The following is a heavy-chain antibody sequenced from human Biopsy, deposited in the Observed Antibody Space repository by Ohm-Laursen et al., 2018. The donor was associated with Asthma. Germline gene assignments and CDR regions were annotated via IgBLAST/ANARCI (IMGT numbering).Heavy chain of an antibody. D-gene: IGHD6-13*01. J-gene: IGHJ6*02. CDR3: VRGSSSWHHGPFHYYYGLDV. CDR2: IYYSGTT. Sequence: GTLSLTCSLSSGSGGYMRSGNYYWGWIRQPPGKGLEWIGSIYYSGTTYCNPSLESRVTVSADTSKNQFSLKLTSVTAADTAVYYCVRGSSSWHHGPFHYYYGLDVWGQGTMATVSS. V-gene: IGHV4-39*01. CDR1: SGSGGYMRSGNYY.